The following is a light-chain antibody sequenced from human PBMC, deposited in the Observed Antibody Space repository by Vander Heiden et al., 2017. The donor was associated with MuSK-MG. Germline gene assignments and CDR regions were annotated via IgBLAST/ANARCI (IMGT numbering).Light chain of an antibody. CDR2: MGS. CDR1: KSRIHMNGDNY. J-gene: IGKJ2*01. V-gene: IGKV2-28*01. Sequence: DIVMTQSPLSLSVTPVEPGSITCRSSKSRIHMNGDNYLAWYLQKPGQFPQLLMYMGSNRASGVPDRFSGSGSGTDFTLEISKVEADDVGVYYCMQALQNPYTFGPGTKLEIE. CDR3: MQALQNPYT.